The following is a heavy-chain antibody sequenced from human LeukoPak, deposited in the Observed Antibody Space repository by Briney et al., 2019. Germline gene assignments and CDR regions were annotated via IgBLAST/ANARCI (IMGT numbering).Heavy chain of an antibody. CDR3: ARGLFLSGYLDAFDM. V-gene: IGHV3-30*02. Sequence: GGSLRLSCAASGFTFSSYGIHWVRQAPGKGLEWVAFIRYDGNNKYYADSVKGRCAISRDNSKNTLYLQVNSLRVEDTAIYYCARGLFLSGYLDAFDMWGQGTVVSVSS. CDR2: IRYDGNNK. D-gene: IGHD3-3*01. CDR1: GFTFSSYG. J-gene: IGHJ3*02.